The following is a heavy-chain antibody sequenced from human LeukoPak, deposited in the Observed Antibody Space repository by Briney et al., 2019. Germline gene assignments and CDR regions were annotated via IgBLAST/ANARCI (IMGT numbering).Heavy chain of an antibody. CDR1: GGALSSGGYY. V-gene: IGHV4-30-2*01. J-gene: IGHJ5*02. D-gene: IGHD3-10*01. Sequence: SQTLSLTCTVSGGALSSGGYYWTWIRQPPGKGLEWIGNIYHSGTPYYNPSLKSRVTLSLDTSKTQFSLKLSSVTAADTAVYYCARGHYLSGSYNWFDPWGQGTLVTVSS. CDR2: IYHSGTP. CDR3: ARGHYLSGSYNWFDP.